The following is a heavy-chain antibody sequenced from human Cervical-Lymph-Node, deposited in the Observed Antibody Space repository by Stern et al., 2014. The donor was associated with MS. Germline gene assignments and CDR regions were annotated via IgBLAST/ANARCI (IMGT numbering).Heavy chain of an antibody. CDR2: INTNTGGT. V-gene: IGHV1-2*02. CDR3: ARDQRGITIFGVVTDYYYLGMDV. D-gene: IGHD3-3*01. CDR1: GYIFTGYY. J-gene: IGHJ6*02. Sequence: QVQLVQSGAEVKKPGASVKVSCKTSGYIFTGYYIQWGRQAPGQGLEWMAWINTNTGGTKYSQKFQGRVTMSRDTSISPVYVELSSLTSDDTAVYYCARDQRGITIFGVVTDYYYLGMDVWGQGTTVTVSS.